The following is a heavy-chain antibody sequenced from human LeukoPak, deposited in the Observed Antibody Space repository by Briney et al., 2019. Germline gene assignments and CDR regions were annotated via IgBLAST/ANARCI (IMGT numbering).Heavy chain of an antibody. V-gene: IGHV3-48*01. CDR1: GFTFSNYS. J-gene: IGHJ4*02. CDR3: AKALGGYHFDY. D-gene: IGHD3-16*01. Sequence: PGVSLRLSCAASGFTFSNYSVNWVRQAPGKGLEWVSYITSSSTVYYAGSVKGRFTISRDNSKNTLFLHMNSLRAEDTAVYYCAKALGGYHFDYWGQGTLVTVSS. CDR2: ITSSSTV.